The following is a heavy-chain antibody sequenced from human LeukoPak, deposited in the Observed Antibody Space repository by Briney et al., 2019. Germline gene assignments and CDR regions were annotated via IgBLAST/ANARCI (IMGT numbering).Heavy chain of an antibody. CDR1: GGSFSGYY. V-gene: IGHV4-34*01. D-gene: IGHD1-7*01. CDR2: INHSGST. CDR3: ARGYNWNLYYYYYGMDV. Sequence: NSSETLSLTCAVYGGSFSGYYWSWIRQPPGKGLEWIGDINHSGSTNYNPSLKSRVTISVDTSKNQFSLKLSSVTAADTAVYYCARGYNWNLYYYYYGMDVWGQGTTVTVS. J-gene: IGHJ6*02.